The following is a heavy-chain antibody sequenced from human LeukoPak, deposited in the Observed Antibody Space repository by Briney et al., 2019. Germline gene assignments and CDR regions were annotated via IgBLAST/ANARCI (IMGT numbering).Heavy chain of an antibody. Sequence: ASVKVSCKASGYTFTGYYIHWVRQAPGQGLEWMGIINPSGGSTSYAQKFQGRVTMTRDMSTSTVYMELSSLRSEDTAVYYCARDSRLGELSPTYYFDYWGQGTLVTVSS. CDR2: INPSGGST. J-gene: IGHJ4*02. CDR3: ARDSRLGELSPTYYFDY. V-gene: IGHV1-46*01. D-gene: IGHD3-16*02. CDR1: GYTFTGYY.